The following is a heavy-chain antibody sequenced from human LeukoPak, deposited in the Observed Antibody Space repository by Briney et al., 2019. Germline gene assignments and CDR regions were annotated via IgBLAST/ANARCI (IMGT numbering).Heavy chain of an antibody. D-gene: IGHD2-15*01. Sequence: PGGSLRLSCAASGFTFDDYGMSWVRQTPGKGLEWVSVTSGSGDSTYYADSVKGRFTISRDNSKSTLFLQMNSLRAEDTAVYYCAKDRGDLVVVVVATDFDYWGQGTLVTVSS. CDR2: TSGSGDST. CDR3: AKDRGDLVVVVVATDFDY. V-gene: IGHV3-23*01. J-gene: IGHJ4*02. CDR1: GFTFDDYG.